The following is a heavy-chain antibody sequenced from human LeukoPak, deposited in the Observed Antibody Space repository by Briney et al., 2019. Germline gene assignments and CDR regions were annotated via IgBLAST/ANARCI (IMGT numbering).Heavy chain of an antibody. J-gene: IGHJ4*02. CDR3: AARNPFDY. Sequence: TGGSLRLSCAASGFTVSSNYMSWVRQAPGKGLEWVSVIYTGGSTYYADSVKGRFTISRDNSENTVYLQMNSLRAEDTAVYYCAARNPFDYWGQGTLVTVSS. V-gene: IGHV3-53*01. CDR2: IYTGGST. CDR1: GFTVSSNY. D-gene: IGHD4-4*01.